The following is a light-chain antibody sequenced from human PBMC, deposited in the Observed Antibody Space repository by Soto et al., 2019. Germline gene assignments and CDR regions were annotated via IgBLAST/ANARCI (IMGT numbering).Light chain of an antibody. CDR1: QDISLY. J-gene: IGKJ4*01. CDR3: QQYDNLPLT. CDR2: DAS. V-gene: IGKV1-33*01. Sequence: DLQMTQSPSSLSASVGDRVTITCQASQDISLYLNWYQQKPGKAPKLLIYDASNLETGVPSRFSGSGSGTDFTFTISSLQPEDIATYYCQQYDNLPLTFGGGTKVEIK.